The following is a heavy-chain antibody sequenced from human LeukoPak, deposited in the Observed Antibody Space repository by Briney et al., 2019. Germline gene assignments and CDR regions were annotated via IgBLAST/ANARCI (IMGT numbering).Heavy chain of an antibody. CDR1: GGSISSYY. V-gene: IGHV4-59*01. CDR3: AIVVAAHFDY. D-gene: IGHD6-13*01. Sequence: SETLSLTCTVSGGSISSYYWSWIRQPPGKGLEWIGYIYYSGSTNYNPSLKSRVTISVDTSKNQFSLKLSSVTAADTAVYYCAIVVAAHFDYWGQGTLVTVSS. J-gene: IGHJ4*02. CDR2: IYYSGST.